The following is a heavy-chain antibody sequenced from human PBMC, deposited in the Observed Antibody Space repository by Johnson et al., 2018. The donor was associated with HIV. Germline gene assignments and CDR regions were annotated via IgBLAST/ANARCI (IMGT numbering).Heavy chain of an antibody. CDR2: LSYDGSSK. J-gene: IGHJ3*02. CDR3: AKDRDLNYDFWSGSDDAFDI. V-gene: IGHV3-30-3*01. D-gene: IGHD3-3*01. CDR1: GFTFSRYA. Sequence: QVQLVESGGGVVQPGRSLRLSCAASGFTFSRYAMHWVRQAPGKGLEWVAVLSYDGSSKYYADSVKGRLTISSDNSKNTLYLQMNSLRAEDTAVYYCAKDRDLNYDFWSGSDDAFDIWGQGTMVTVSS.